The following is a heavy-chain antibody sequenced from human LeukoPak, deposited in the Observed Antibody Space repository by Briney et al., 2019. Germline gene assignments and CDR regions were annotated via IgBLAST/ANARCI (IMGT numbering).Heavy chain of an antibody. CDR1: GFTFSSYS. Sequence: GGSLRLSCAASGFTFSSYSMNWVRQAPGKGLEWVSYISSSSTIYYADSVKGRFTISRDNAKNSLYLQMNSLRDEDTAVYYCARDMGGSGSYFGYWGQGTLVTVSS. CDR3: ARDMGGSGSYFGY. CDR2: ISSSSTI. D-gene: IGHD3-10*01. V-gene: IGHV3-48*02. J-gene: IGHJ4*02.